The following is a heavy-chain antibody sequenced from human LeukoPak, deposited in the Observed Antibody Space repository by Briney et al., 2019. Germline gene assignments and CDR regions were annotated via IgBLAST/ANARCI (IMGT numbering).Heavy chain of an antibody. V-gene: IGHV3-74*03. Sequence: GGSLRLSCAASGFTLSNDWTHWVRQAPGKGLVWVSRISSDGTNTLYADSVKGRFTISRDNSKNTLYLQMNSLRAEDTAVYYCAKVSPYHGGSFDPWGQGTLVTVSS. CDR2: ISSDGTNT. CDR1: GFTLSNDW. D-gene: IGHD3-16*01. J-gene: IGHJ5*02. CDR3: AKVSPYHGGSFDP.